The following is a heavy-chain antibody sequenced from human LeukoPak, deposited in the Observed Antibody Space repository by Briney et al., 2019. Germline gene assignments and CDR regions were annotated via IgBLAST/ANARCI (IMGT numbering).Heavy chain of an antibody. Sequence: GGSLRLSCAASGFTFSNYAMSWVRQAPGKGLEWVSAISGSGGSTYYADSVKGRFTISRDNSKNTLYLQMNSLRAEDTAVYYCAREGQDPSFSIYYYDSSGCPDYWGQGTLVTVSS. D-gene: IGHD3-22*01. V-gene: IGHV3-23*01. CDR2: ISGSGGST. CDR3: AREGQDPSFSIYYYDSSGCPDY. J-gene: IGHJ4*02. CDR1: GFTFSNYA.